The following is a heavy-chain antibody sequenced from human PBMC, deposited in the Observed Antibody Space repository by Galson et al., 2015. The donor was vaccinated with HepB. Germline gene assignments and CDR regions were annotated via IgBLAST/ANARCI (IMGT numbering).Heavy chain of an antibody. CDR3: ARDGYSSSWYVRYFDL. Sequence: LRLSCAASGFTVSSNYMSWVRQAPGKGLEWVSVIYSGGSTYYADSVKGRFTISRDNSKNTLYLQMNSLRAEDTAVYYCARDGYSSSWYVRYFDLWGRGTLVTLSS. CDR2: IYSGGST. CDR1: GFTVSSNY. V-gene: IGHV3-66*01. D-gene: IGHD6-13*01. J-gene: IGHJ2*01.